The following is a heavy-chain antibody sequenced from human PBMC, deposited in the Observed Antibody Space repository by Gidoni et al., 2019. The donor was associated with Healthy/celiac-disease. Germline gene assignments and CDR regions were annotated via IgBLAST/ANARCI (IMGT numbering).Heavy chain of an antibody. Sequence: QVQLVQSGAEVKKPGSSVKVSCKASGGTFSSYAISWVRQAPGQGLEWMGRIIPILGIANYAQKFQGRVTITADKSTSTAYMELSSLRSEDTAVYYCARSLYSGRVGYFQHWGQGTLVTVSS. CDR2: IIPILGIA. D-gene: IGHD6-13*01. CDR1: GGTFSSYA. V-gene: IGHV1-69*04. CDR3: ARSLYSGRVGYFQH. J-gene: IGHJ1*01.